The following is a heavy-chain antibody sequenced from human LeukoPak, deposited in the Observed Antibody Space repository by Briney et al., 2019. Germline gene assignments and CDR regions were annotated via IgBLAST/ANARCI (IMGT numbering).Heavy chain of an antibody. V-gene: IGHV3-21*01. CDR2: ISSSSSYI. J-gene: IGHJ3*02. Sequence: PGGSLRLSCAASGFTFSSYSMNWVRQAPGKGLEWVSSISSSSSYIYYAGSVKGRFTISRDNAKNSLYLRMNSLRAEDTAVYYCARIIVSRTGDAFDIWGQGTMVTVSS. D-gene: IGHD1-14*01. CDR1: GFTFSSYS. CDR3: ARIIVSRTGDAFDI.